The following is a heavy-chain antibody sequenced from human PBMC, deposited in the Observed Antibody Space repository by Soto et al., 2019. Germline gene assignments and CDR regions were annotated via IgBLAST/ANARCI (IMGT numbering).Heavy chain of an antibody. CDR1: GLIVSSNY. J-gene: IGHJ3*02. CDR3: ARGEYGAGAFDI. CDR2: IYSGGTT. Sequence: EVQLVESGGGLIQPGGSLRLSCVASGLIVSSNYMSWVRQAPGKGLEWVSVIYSGGTTYYADSVKGRFAISRDNSMNTMYLQLNSLRAEDTAVYYCARGEYGAGAFDIWGQGTMVTVSS. V-gene: IGHV3-53*01. D-gene: IGHD4-17*01.